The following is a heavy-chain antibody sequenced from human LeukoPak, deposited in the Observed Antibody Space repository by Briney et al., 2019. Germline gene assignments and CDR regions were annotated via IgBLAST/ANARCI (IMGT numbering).Heavy chain of an antibody. CDR2: ISAYNGNT. CDR1: GGTFSSYA. J-gene: IGHJ4*02. Sequence: ASVKVSCKASGGTFSSYAISWVRQAPGQGLGWMGWISAYNGNTNYAQKLQGRVTMTTDTSTSTAYMELRSLRSDDTAVYYCAREMGSYSSGWPYDYWGQGTLVTVSS. V-gene: IGHV1-18*01. CDR3: AREMGSYSSGWPYDY. D-gene: IGHD6-19*01.